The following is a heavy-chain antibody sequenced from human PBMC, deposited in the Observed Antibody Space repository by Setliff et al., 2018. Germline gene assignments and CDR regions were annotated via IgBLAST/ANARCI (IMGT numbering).Heavy chain of an antibody. CDR3: RLWSHDYHNDY. J-gene: IGHJ4*02. V-gene: IGHV4-39*02. D-gene: IGHD3-16*01. Sequence: SETLSLTCTVSGDSIRSSRYYWGWIRQPPGKGLEWIGSIYSSGNTYYNPSLKRRVTISVDTSKKRFSLMLRYVTAADTAVYYCRLWSHDYHNDYWGQGTLVTVSS. CDR1: GDSIRSSRYY. CDR2: IYSSGNT.